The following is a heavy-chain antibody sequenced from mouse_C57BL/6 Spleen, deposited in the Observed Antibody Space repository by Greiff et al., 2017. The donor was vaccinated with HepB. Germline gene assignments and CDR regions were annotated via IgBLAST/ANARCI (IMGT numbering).Heavy chain of an antibody. D-gene: IGHD3-1*01. V-gene: IGHV1-59*01. CDR3: ARSGLLAPFDY. Sequence: QVHVKQPGAELVRPGTSVKLSCKASGYTFTSYWMHWVKQRPGQGLEWIGVIDPSDSYTNYNQKFKGKATLTVDTSSSTAYMQLSSLTSEDSAVYYCARSGLLAPFDYWGQGTTLTVSS. CDR2: IDPSDSYT. J-gene: IGHJ2*01. CDR1: GYTFTSYW.